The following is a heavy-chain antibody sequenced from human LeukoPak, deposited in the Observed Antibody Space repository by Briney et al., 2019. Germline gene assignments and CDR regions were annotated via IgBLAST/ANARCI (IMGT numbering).Heavy chain of an antibody. V-gene: IGHV3-23*01. J-gene: IGHJ4*02. CDR1: GFTFNNFA. CDR3: SDF. CDR2: ILGSGRSA. Sequence: GGSLSLSCAASGFTFNNFAMSWVRQAQGKGLEWVSAILGSGRSAYYADSVKGRFTISRDNSKNSLFLQMNSLRVEDTALYYDSDFWGQGTLVTVSA. D-gene: IGHD2-15*01.